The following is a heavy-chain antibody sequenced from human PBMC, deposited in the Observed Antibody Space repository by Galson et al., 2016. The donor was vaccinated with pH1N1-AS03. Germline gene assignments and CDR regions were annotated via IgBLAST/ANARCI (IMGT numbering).Heavy chain of an antibody. CDR3: AKVMHGFGSSWSNFFDH. J-gene: IGHJ4*02. V-gene: IGHV3-23*01. CDR1: GFTFNCA. Sequence: SLRLSCGASGFTFNCAMSWVRQAPGRGLEWVSAISGSGDNTFYEDSVRGRFTISRDNSENTLYLQMNNLRAEDTAVYYCAKVMHGFGSSWSNFFDHWGLGTLVTVSS. CDR2: ISGSGDNT. D-gene: IGHD6-13*01.